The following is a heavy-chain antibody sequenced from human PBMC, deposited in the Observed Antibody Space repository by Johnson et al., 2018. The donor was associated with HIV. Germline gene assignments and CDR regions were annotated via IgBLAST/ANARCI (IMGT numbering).Heavy chain of an antibody. Sequence: VQLVESGGGLVQPGGSLRLSCAASGFTFSTYSINWVRQAPGKGLEWISYIKSDSDAIDYADSVTDRFTISRDNSKNTLYLQMNSLRAEDTAVYYCARGANSGSYFGAFDIWGRGTMVTVSS. CDR2: IKSDSDAI. CDR3: ARGANSGSYFGAFDI. D-gene: IGHD1-26*01. J-gene: IGHJ3*02. V-gene: IGHV3-48*01. CDR1: GFTFSTYS.